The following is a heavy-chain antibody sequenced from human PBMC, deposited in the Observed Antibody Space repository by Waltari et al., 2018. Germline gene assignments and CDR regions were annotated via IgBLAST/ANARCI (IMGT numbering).Heavy chain of an antibody. D-gene: IGHD6-19*01. J-gene: IGHJ4*02. V-gene: IGHV4-39*07. CDR3: ARQYSSLVLRVGYYFDY. Sequence: QLQLQESGPGLVKPSETLSLTCTVSCGSISRSSYYWGWIRQPPGKGLEWIGIIYYSGSTYYNPSLKSRVTISVDTSKNQFSLKLSSVTAADTAVYYCARQYSSLVLRVGYYFDYWGQGTLVTVSS. CDR2: IYYSGST. CDR1: CGSISRSSYY.